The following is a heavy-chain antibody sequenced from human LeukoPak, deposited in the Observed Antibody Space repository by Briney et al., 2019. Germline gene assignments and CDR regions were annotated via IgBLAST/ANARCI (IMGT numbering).Heavy chain of an antibody. CDR2: IYYSGST. D-gene: IGHD3-22*01. CDR1: GGSISSYY. V-gene: IGHV4-59*01. Sequence: SEPLSLTFTVSGGSISSYYWSWIRRPPGKGLEWIGYIYYSGSTNYNPSLKSRVTISVDTSKNQFSLKLSSVTAADTAVYYCARSLWYYDSWGQGTLVTVSS. J-gene: IGHJ4*02. CDR3: ARSLWYYDS.